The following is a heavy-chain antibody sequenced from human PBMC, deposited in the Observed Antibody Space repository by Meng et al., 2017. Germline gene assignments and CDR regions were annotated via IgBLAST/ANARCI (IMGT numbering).Heavy chain of an antibody. CDR2: IYYSGST. CDR3: ASLRIAVAGINWFDP. J-gene: IGHJ5*02. D-gene: IGHD6-19*01. V-gene: IGHV4-39*07. CDR1: GGSISSSSYY. Sequence: QLPPQESGPGLVKPSETLSLTCTVSGGSISSSSYYWGWIRQPPGKGLEWIGSIYYSGSTYYNPSLKSRVTISVDTSKNQFSLKLSSVTAADTAVYYCASLRIAVAGINWFDPWGQGTLVTVSS.